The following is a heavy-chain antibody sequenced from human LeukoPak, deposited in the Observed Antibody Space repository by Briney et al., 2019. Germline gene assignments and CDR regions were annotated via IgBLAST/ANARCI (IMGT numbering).Heavy chain of an antibody. D-gene: IGHD2-21*02. V-gene: IGHV1-2*02. CDR2: NNPNTGGT. CDR1: GYTFTGYF. J-gene: IGHJ5*02. CDR3: ARDAERRRYCGGDCYVDP. Sequence: ASVKVSCKSSGYTFTGYFVHWVRQAPGQGLQLKGWNNPNTGGTNYAQKFQGRVTMTRDTSISTAYMELSRMRSDDTAVYYCARDAERRRYCGGDCYVDPWGQGTLVTVSS.